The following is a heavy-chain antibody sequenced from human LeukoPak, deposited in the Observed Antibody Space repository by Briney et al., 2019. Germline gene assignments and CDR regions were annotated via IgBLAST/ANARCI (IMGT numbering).Heavy chain of an antibody. J-gene: IGHJ2*01. CDR2: IYSGGST. CDR3: ARRAYGDYGRWYYDL. V-gene: IGHV3-53*01. D-gene: IGHD4-17*01. CDR1: GFTVSSSY. Sequence: SGGSLRLSCAASGFTVSSSYMSWVRQAPGKGLEWVSVIYSGGSTYYADSVKGRFTISRDNSKNTLYLQMNSLRAGDTAVYYCARRAYGDYGRWYYDLWGRGTLVTVSS.